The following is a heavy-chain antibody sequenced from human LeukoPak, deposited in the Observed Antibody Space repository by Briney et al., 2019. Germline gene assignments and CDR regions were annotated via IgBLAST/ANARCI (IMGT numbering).Heavy chain of an antibody. J-gene: IGHJ5*02. CDR2: ISAYNGNT. CDR3: ARARIVGATTGKHNWFDP. V-gene: IGHV1-18*01. Sequence: ASVKVSCKASGYTFTSYGISWVLQAPGQGLEWMGWISAYNGNTNYAQKLQGRVTMTTDTSTSTAYMELRSLRSDDTAVYYCARARIVGATTGKHNWFDPWGQGTLVTVSS. D-gene: IGHD1-26*01. CDR1: GYTFTSYG.